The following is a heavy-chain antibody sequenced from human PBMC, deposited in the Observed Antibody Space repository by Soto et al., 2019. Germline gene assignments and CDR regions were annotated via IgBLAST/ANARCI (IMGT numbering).Heavy chain of an antibody. J-gene: IGHJ6*02. CDR1: GYTFTGYY. CDR3: ARDLIVVVPAATYGMDV. CDR2: INPNSGGT. D-gene: IGHD2-2*01. Sequence: GASVKVSCKASGYTFTGYYMHWVRQAPGQGLEWMGWINPNSGGTNYAQKFQGRVTMTRDTSISTAYMELSRLRSDDTAVYYCARDLIVVVPAATYGMDVWGQGTTVTVSS. V-gene: IGHV1-2*02.